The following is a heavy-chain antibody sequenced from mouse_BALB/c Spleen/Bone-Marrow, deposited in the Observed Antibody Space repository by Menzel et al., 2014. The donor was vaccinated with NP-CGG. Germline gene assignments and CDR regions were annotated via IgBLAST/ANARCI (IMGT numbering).Heavy chain of an antibody. V-gene: IGHV5-12-2*01. D-gene: IGHD3-1*01. CDR2: ISNGGDST. J-gene: IGHJ4*01. CDR3: ARQLGLRVDY. Sequence: DVKLVESRGGLVQPGGSLKLSCAASGFTFSSYSMSWVRQTPEKRLEWVAYISNGGDSTYYPDTVKGRFTISRDNAKNTLYLQMSSLKSEDTAMYYCARQLGLRVDYWGQGSSVTVSS. CDR1: GFTFSSYS.